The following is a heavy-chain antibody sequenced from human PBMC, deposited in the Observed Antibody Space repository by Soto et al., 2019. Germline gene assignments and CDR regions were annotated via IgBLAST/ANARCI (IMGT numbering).Heavy chain of an antibody. CDR2: IYYSGST. D-gene: IGHD3-22*01. CDR1: GGSISSGGYY. Sequence: QVQLQESGPGLVKPSQTLSLTCTVSGGSISSGGYYWSWIRQHPGKGLEWIGYIYYSGSTYYNPSLKSRVTISVDTSKNQFSLKLSSVTAADTAVYYCAREGYDSSGYGEGIDYWGQGTLVTVSS. CDR3: AREGYDSSGYGEGIDY. J-gene: IGHJ4*02. V-gene: IGHV4-31*03.